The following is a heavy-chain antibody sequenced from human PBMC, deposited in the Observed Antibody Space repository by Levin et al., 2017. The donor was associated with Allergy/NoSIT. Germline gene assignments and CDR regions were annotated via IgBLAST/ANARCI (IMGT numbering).Heavy chain of an antibody. CDR3: ARVAQREWSLFGNFDY. D-gene: IGHD3-10*02. V-gene: IGHV1-69*13. J-gene: IGHJ4*02. CDR2: IIPIFGTA. CDR1: GGTFSSYA. Sequence: SVKVSCKASGGTFSSYAISWVRQAPGQGLEWMGGIIPIFGTANYAQKFQGRVTITADESTSTAYMELSSLRSEDTAVYYCARVAQREWSLFGNFDYWGQGTLVTVSS.